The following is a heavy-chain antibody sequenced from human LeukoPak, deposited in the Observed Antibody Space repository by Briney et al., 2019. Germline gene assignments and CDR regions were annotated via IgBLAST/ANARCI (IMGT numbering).Heavy chain of an antibody. D-gene: IGHD4-23*01. CDR1: GGTFSSYA. V-gene: IGHV1-69*04. CDR3: ARDGDGGNSDH. CDR2: IIPILGIA. J-gene: IGHJ4*02. Sequence: ASVKVSCKASGGTFSSYAISWVRQAPGQGLDWMGRIIPILGIANYAQKFQGRVTITADKSTSTAYMELSSLRSEDTAVYYCARDGDGGNSDHWGQGTLVTVSS.